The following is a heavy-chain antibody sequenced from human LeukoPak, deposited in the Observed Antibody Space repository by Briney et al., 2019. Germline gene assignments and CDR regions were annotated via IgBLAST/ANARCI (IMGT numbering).Heavy chain of an antibody. D-gene: IGHD1-1*01. CDR2: ISADNGNT. V-gene: IGHV1-18*04. Sequence: ASVKVSCKASGYTFTSYYMHWVRQAPGQGLEWMGWISADNGNTNYAQKLQGRVTMTTDTSTSTAYMELRSLKSDDTAVYYCARAATALVGTRYFQHWGQGTLVTVSS. CDR1: GYTFTSYY. CDR3: ARAATALVGTRYFQH. J-gene: IGHJ1*01.